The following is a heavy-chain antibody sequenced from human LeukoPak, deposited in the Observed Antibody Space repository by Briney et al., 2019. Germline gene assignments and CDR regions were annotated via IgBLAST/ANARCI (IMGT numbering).Heavy chain of an antibody. V-gene: IGHV1-2*02. J-gene: IGHJ4*02. CDR1: GYTFTGHY. CDR2: INPNSGGI. Sequence: ASVKVSCKASGYTFTGHYVHWVRQAPGQGLEWMGWINPNSGGINYAQKFQGRVTLTRDKSISTAYMELSSLTSDDTAVYYCARDKALDIVDTTADYWGQGTLVTVSS. CDR3: ARDKALDIVDTTADY. D-gene: IGHD5-12*01.